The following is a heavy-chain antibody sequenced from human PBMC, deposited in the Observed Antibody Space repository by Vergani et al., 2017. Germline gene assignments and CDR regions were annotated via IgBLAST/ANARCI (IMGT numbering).Heavy chain of an antibody. CDR3: ARHISVVRPSSMTAFDY. J-gene: IGHJ4*02. Sequence: QMQLQESGPGLVKPSETLSLSCTVSGDSISTSSYAWGWIRQPPGITLEWIGTVFYGGRTSSNPSLKSRVTLSLDTSKKQISLHLTSVTAADTAVYYCARHISVVRPSSMTAFDYWGQGTLVTVSS. CDR1: GDSISTSSYA. V-gene: IGHV4-39*01. D-gene: IGHD2-21*01. CDR2: VFYGGRT.